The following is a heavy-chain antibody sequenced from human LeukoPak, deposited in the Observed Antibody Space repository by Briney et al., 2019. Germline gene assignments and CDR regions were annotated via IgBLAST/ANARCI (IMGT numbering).Heavy chain of an antibody. Sequence: ASVKVSCKASGGTFSSYAISWVRQAPGQGLEWMGRIIPILGIANYAQKFQGRVTITADKSTSTAYMELSSLRSEDTAVYYCARLGQQLVDYYYGMDVWGQGTTVTVSS. CDR2: IIPILGIA. V-gene: IGHV1-69*04. CDR3: ARLGQQLVDYYYGMDV. J-gene: IGHJ6*02. CDR1: GGTFSSYA. D-gene: IGHD6-13*01.